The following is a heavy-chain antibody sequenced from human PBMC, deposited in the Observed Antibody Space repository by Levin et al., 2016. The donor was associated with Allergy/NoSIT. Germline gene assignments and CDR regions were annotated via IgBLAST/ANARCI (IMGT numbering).Heavy chain of an antibody. CDR2: IKQDRSEK. Sequence: GGSLRLSCAASGFTFSNYWMSWVRQAPGKGLEWVANIKQDRSEKYYVDSVKGRFTISRDNAKNSLYLQMNSLRAEDTAVYYCARDHVLRYFDWLLEVGYFDYWGQGTLVTVSS. V-gene: IGHV3-7*01. CDR3: ARDHVLRYFDWLLEVGYFDY. D-gene: IGHD3-9*01. J-gene: IGHJ4*02. CDR1: GFTFSNYW.